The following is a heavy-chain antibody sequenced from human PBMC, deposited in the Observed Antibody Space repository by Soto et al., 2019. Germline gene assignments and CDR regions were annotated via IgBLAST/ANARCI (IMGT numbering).Heavy chain of an antibody. Sequence: QVQLQESGPELVKPSQTLSRTCTVSGGSIKSEHYYWRWLRQTPGKGMEWLGYISYSGSTYYNPSLKSRIVISVDTSKNQFSLKLISVTAADTAVYYGARAYDFWNGYYSAQYYFDFWGQGTLVTVSS. CDR1: GGSIKSEHYY. CDR3: ARAYDFWNGYYSAQYYFDF. CDR2: ISYSGST. J-gene: IGHJ4*02. D-gene: IGHD3-3*01. V-gene: IGHV4-30-4*01.